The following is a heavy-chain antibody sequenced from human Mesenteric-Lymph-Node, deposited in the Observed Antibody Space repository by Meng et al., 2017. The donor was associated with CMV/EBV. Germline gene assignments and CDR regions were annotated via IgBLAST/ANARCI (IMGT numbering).Heavy chain of an antibody. Sequence: GGSLRLSCAASGFTFSSYWMSWVRQAPGKGLEWVANIKQDGSEKYYVDSVQGRFTISRDNAKNSLYLQMNSLRAEDTAVYYCARLRRPTWSPFDNWGQGTLVTVSS. CDR2: IKQDGSEK. J-gene: IGHJ4*02. CDR1: GFTFSSYW. CDR3: ARLRRPTWSPFDN. V-gene: IGHV3-7*01.